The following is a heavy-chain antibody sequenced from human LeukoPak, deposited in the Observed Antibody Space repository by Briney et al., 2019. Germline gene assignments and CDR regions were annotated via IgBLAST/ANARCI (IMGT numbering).Heavy chain of an antibody. V-gene: IGHV3-23*01. CDR3: AKHAYSGYGADYFDY. D-gene: IGHD5-12*01. J-gene: IGHJ4*02. Sequence: GSLRLSCAASGFTFSSYVMSWVRQAPGKGLEWVSGISGSGGSTYYADSVKGRFTISRDNSKNTLYLQMHSLRAEDTAVYYCAKHAYSGYGADYFDYWGQGTLVTVSS. CDR1: GFTFSSYV. CDR2: ISGSGGST.